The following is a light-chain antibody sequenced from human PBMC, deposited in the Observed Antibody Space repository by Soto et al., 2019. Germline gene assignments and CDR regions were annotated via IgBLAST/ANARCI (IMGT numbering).Light chain of an antibody. CDR2: DVS. CDR1: QSFSNS. V-gene: IGKV3-11*01. CDR3: HQRYNWPRVT. J-gene: IGKJ5*01. Sequence: EIVLTQSPATLSLSPGERVTLSCRASQSFSNSLAWYQQKPGQPPRLLIYDVSNRATGIPARFSGSGSGTDFTLTITSLEPEDFAVYFCHQRYNWPRVTFGQGSRLDIX.